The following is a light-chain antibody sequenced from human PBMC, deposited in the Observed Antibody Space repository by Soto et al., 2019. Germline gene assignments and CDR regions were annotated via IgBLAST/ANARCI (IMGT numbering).Light chain of an antibody. CDR2: GAS. Sequence: EIVLTQSPGTLSLSPGERATLSCRASQSVSSSYLSWYQQKPGQAPRLLIYGASTRATGLPGRFSGSGSGTNFTLTISRLEPEDFAVYYCQQYGSSGTFGQGTKVDIK. V-gene: IGKV3-20*01. J-gene: IGKJ1*01. CDR3: QQYGSSGT. CDR1: QSVSSSY.